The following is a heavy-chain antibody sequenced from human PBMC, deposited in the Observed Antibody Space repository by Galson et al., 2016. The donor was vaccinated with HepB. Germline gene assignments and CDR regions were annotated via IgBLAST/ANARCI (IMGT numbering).Heavy chain of an antibody. J-gene: IGHJ6*02. Sequence: TLSLTCTVSGGSISSGYYYWSWIRQLPGKGLEWIGYISYSGSTDYNPSLQSRVTISADTSKNQLSLMLSSVTAADTAVYFCSRDHCTGGVCYSSPWYYGMTSGAKGPRSPSP. CDR2: ISYSGST. CDR3: SRDHCTGGVCYSSPWYYGMTS. D-gene: IGHD2-8*02. CDR1: GGSISSGYYY. V-gene: IGHV4-31*03.